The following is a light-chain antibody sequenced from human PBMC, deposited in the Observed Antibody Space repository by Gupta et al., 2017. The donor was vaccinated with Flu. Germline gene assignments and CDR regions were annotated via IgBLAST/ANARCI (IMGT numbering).Light chain of an antibody. CDR1: QSVGTY. J-gene: IGKJ2*01. CDR2: DAS. Sequence: EIVLTQSPATLSLSPGERATLSCRASQSVGTYLAWYQQKPGQTPRLLVYDASNRDTGIPARFSGSGSGKDFTLTISSREQEDFAVYYCQKRSNWPPYTFGQGTXLEI. CDR3: QKRSNWPPYT. V-gene: IGKV3-11*01.